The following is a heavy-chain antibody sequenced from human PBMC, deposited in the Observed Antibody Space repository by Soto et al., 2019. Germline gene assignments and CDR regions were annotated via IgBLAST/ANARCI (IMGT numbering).Heavy chain of an antibody. CDR1: GGSISSSSYY. CDR3: ARHYFLWPAESAEMAQNLFDP. Sequence: SETLSLTCTVSGGSISSSSYYWGWIRQPPGKGLEWIGSIYYSGSTYYNPSLKSRVTISVDTSKNQFSLKLSSVTAADTAVYYCARHYFLWPAESAEMAQNLFDPRGQGTLVIVSS. J-gene: IGHJ5*02. CDR2: IYYSGST. D-gene: IGHD3-3*01. V-gene: IGHV4-39*01.